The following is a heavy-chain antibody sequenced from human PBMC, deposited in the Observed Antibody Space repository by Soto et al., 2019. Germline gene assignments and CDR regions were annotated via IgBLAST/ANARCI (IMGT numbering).Heavy chain of an antibody. CDR2: INHGERT. CDR1: GAPFNGYY. D-gene: IGHD6-19*01. Sequence: QVQLQQWGAGLVKPSETLSLTCAVYGAPFNGYYWSWIRQPPGKGREWIGEINHGERTKYNPSLKSRVTMSVDTSKSQFSLNRRFVTAADTGVYCCARAGSSGWGALHCDYGMDVWGHGTTVTVSS. CDR3: ARAGSSGWGALHCDYGMDV. J-gene: IGHJ6*02. V-gene: IGHV4-34*02.